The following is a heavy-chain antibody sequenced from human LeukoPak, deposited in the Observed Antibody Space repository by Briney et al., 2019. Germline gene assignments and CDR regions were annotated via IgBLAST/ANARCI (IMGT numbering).Heavy chain of an antibody. Sequence: PSETLFLTCTVSGGSISNYYWSWIRQPPGKGLEWIGYIYYSGSTNYNPSLKSRVTISLDTSKNQFSLKLSSVTAADTAVYYCAKYTYYYDSSGSNGYAFDIWGQGTMVTVSS. D-gene: IGHD3-22*01. V-gene: IGHV4-59*01. CDR3: AKYTYYYDSSGSNGYAFDI. J-gene: IGHJ3*02. CDR2: IYYSGST. CDR1: GGSISNYY.